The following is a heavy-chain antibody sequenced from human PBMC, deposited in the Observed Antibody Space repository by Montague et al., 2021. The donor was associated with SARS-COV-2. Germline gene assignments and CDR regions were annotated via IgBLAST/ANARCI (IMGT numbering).Heavy chain of an antibody. CDR2: ISYIGKT. Sequence: SETLSLTCSVSGYSISSGYYWGWIRQPPGKGLEWVGCISYIGKTYYSPSLKSRLTISLDSSKNQFSLQARSVTAADTAVYYCVRVLDNPVRDYWGQGTLVTVSS. V-gene: IGHV4-38-2*02. CDR3: VRVLDNPVRDY. D-gene: IGHD3/OR15-3a*01. J-gene: IGHJ4*02. CDR1: GYSISSGYY.